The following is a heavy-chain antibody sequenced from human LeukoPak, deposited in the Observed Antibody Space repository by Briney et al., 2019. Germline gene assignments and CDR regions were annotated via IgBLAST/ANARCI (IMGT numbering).Heavy chain of an antibody. J-gene: IGHJ4*02. D-gene: IGHD1-26*01. Sequence: ASAKVSCKASGYTFTSYGISWVRQAPGQGLEWMGWISAYNGNTNYAQKLQGRVTMTTDTSTSTAYMELRSLRSDDTAVYYCAREYSGSYYRPFDYWGQGTLITVSS. CDR2: ISAYNGNT. CDR3: AREYSGSYYRPFDY. V-gene: IGHV1-18*01. CDR1: GYTFTSYG.